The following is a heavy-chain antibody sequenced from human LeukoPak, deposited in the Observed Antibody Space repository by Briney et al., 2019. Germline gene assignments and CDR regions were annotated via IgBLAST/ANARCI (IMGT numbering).Heavy chain of an antibody. V-gene: IGHV3-53*01. D-gene: IGHD3-22*01. J-gene: IGHJ4*02. Sequence: GGSLRLSCAASGFTFSSYGMHWVRQAPGKGLEWVSVIYSGGSTYYADSVKGRFTISRDNSKNTLYLQMYSLRAEDTALYYCAKDPDYYYDSSGNYFDYWGQGTLVTVSS. CDR2: IYSGGST. CDR3: AKDPDYYYDSSGNYFDY. CDR1: GFTFSSYG.